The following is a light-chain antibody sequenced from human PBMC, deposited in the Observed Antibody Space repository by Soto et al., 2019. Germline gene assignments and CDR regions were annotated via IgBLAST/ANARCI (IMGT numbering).Light chain of an antibody. V-gene: IGKV1-5*01. Sequence: IQLTQPPSTLSASVGDRVTITCRSSQTISNWLAWYQQKGGKAPRLLIYDASNLESGVPSRFSGSGSGTEFTLTISSLQPDDFATYYCQHYNSYFPTFGQGTKVDIK. CDR2: DAS. CDR3: QHYNSYFPT. CDR1: QTISNW. J-gene: IGKJ1*01.